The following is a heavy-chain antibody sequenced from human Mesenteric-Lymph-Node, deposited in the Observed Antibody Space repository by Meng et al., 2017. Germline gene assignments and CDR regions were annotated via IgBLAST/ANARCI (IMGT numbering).Heavy chain of an antibody. CDR1: GFTVSSNY. V-gene: IGHV3-11*04. J-gene: IGHJ4*02. CDR2: ISSSGSTI. D-gene: IGHD2-21*01. CDR3: ARGGLRYCGGDY. Sequence: VRLVEAGGGLVQPGGSLRLAWAASGFTVSSNYMSWVRQAPGKGLEWVSYISSSGSTIYYADSVKGRFTISRDNAKNSLYLQMNSLRAEDTAVYYCARGGLRYCGGDYWGQGTLVTVSS.